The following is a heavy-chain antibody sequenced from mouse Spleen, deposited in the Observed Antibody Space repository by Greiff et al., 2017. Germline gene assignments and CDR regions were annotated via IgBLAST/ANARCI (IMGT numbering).Heavy chain of an antibody. CDR3: ARDRKGSSYWYFDV. D-gene: IGHD1-1*01. CDR2: INYDGSST. V-gene: IGHV5-16*01. CDR1: GFTFSDYY. J-gene: IGHJ1*01. Sequence: EVQLVESEGGLVQPGSSMKLSCTASGFTFSDYYMAWVRQVPEKGLEWVANINYDGSSTYYLDSLKSRFIISRDNAKNILYLQMSSLKSEDTATYYCARDRKGSSYWYFDVWGAGTTVTVSS.